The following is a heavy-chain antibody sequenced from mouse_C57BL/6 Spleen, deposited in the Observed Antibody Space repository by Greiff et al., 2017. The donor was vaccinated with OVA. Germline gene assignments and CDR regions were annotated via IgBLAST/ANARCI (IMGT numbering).Heavy chain of an antibody. J-gene: IGHJ3*01. CDR1: GYSFTSYY. D-gene: IGHD3-2*02. CDR2: IYPGSGNT. V-gene: IGHV1-66*01. CDR3: ARSGGSSGPFAY. Sequence: VQLQQSGPALVKPGASVKISCKASGYSFTSYYIHWVKQRPGQGLEWIGWIYPGSGNTKYNEKFKGKATLTADTSSSTAYMQLSSLTSEDSAVYYCARSGGSSGPFAYWGQGTLVTVSA.